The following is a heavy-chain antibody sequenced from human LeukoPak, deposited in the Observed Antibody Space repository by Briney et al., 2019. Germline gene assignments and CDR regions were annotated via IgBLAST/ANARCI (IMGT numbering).Heavy chain of an antibody. Sequence: ASVKVSCKASGYTFTGYYMHWVRQAPGQGLEWMGRINPNSGNTGYARKFQGRVTMTRNTSISTAYMELSSLRSEDTAVYYCASELGELSLDYWGQGTLVTVSS. D-gene: IGHD3-16*02. CDR2: INPNSGNT. CDR3: ASELGELSLDY. V-gene: IGHV1-8*02. CDR1: GYTFTGYY. J-gene: IGHJ4*02.